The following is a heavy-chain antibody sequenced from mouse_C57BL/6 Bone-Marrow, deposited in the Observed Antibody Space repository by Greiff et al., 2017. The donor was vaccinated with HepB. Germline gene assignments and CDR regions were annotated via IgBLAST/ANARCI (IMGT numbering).Heavy chain of an antibody. V-gene: IGHV5-17*01. J-gene: IGHJ3*01. CDR2: ISSGSSTI. CDR3: ARGWLLLVAY. CDR1: GFTFSDYG. Sequence: DVMLVESGGGLVKPGGSLKLSCAASGFTFSDYGMHWVRQAPEKGLEWVAYISSGSSTIYYADTVKGRFTISRDNAKNTLFLQMTSLRSEDTAMYYCARGWLLLVAYWGQGTLVTVSA. D-gene: IGHD2-3*01.